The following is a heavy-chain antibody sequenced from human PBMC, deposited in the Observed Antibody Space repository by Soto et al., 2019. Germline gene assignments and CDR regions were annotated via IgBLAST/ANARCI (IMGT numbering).Heavy chain of an antibody. CDR3: ARGGHHDGTGYDAFDI. D-gene: IGHD3-9*01. CDR1: GGSISSSSYY. CDR2: IYYSGST. V-gene: IGHV4-39*01. J-gene: IGHJ3*02. Sequence: SETLSLTCTVSGGSISSSSYYWGWIRQPPGKGLEWIGSIYYSGSTYYNPSLKSRVTISVDTSKNQFSLKLSSVTAADTAVYYCARGGHHDGTGYDAFDIWGQGTMVTVSS.